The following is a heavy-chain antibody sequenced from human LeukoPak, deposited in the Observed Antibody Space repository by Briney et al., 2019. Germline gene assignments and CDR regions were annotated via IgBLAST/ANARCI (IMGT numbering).Heavy chain of an antibody. J-gene: IGHJ4*02. CDR3: ARVPSTYYYDSSALYYFDY. V-gene: IGHV7-4-1*02. Sequence: GASVKVSCKASGYTFTSYAMNWVRQAPGQGLEWMGWINTNTGNPTYAQGFTGRFVFSLDTSVSTAYLQISSLKAEDTAVYYCARVPSTYYYDSSALYYFDYWGQGTLVTVSS. CDR1: GYTFTSYA. CDR2: INTNTGNP. D-gene: IGHD3-22*01.